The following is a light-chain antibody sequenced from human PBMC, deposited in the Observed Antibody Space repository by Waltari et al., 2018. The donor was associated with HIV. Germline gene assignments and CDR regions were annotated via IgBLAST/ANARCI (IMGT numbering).Light chain of an antibody. CDR1: QDISNY. CDR2: DAS. CDR3: QQYDNPPSQYT. J-gene: IGKJ2*01. Sequence: DIQMTQSPSSLSASVGDRVTITCQASQDISNYLNWYQQKPGKAPKLLIYDASNLETGVPSRFSGSGSGTDFTFTISSLQPEDIATYYCQQYDNPPSQYTFGQGTKLEIK. V-gene: IGKV1-33*01.